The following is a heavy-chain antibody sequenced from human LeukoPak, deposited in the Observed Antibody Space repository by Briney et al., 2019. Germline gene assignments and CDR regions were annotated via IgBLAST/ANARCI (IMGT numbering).Heavy chain of an antibody. J-gene: IGHJ5*02. D-gene: IGHD2-2*01. CDR3: ARGGDIAVVPAAMVGP. V-gene: IGHV4-4*02. Sequence: SETLSLTCAVSGGSISSDNWWSWIRQPPGKGLEWIGEVLRSGSTNYNPSLKSRVTMSIDTSKNQFSLKLNSVTAADTAVYYCARGGDIAVVPAAMVGPWGQGTLVTVSS. CDR2: VLRSGST. CDR1: GGSISSDNW.